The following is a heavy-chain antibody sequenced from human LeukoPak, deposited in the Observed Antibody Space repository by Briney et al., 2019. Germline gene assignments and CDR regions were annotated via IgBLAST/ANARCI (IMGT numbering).Heavy chain of an antibody. CDR1: GVTISSYY. CDR3: ARDKYYYDSSGYYHPEKYFQH. CDR2: IYTSGSN. J-gene: IGHJ1*01. Sequence: PSETLSLTCTASGVTISSYYWSWLRQPAGKGLEWVGRIYTSGSNNYNPSLKSRVSMSVDTSKYQFSLKLSSVTAADTAVYYCARDKYYYDSSGYYHPEKYFQHWGQGALVTVSS. V-gene: IGHV4-4*07. D-gene: IGHD3-22*01.